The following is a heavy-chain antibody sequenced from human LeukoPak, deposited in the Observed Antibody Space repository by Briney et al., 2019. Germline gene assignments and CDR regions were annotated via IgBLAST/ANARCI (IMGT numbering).Heavy chain of an antibody. CDR3: ARIYCSSTSCYSFDY. D-gene: IGHD2-2*02. V-gene: IGHV4-34*01. J-gene: IGHJ4*02. Sequence: SETLSLTCAVYGGSFSGYYWSWIRQPPGKGLEWIGVINHSGSTNYNPSLKSRVTISVDTSKNQFSLKLSSVTAADTAVYYCARIYCSSTSCYSFDYWGQGTLVTVSS. CDR2: INHSGST. CDR1: GGSFSGYY.